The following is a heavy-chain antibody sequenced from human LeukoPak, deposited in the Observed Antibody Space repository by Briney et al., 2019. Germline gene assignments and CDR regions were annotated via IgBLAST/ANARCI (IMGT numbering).Heavy chain of an antibody. V-gene: IGHV1-18*01. CDR1: GYTFTSYG. CDR2: ISAYNGNT. Sequence: GASVKVSCKASGYTFTSYGISWVRQAPGQGLEWMGWISAYNGNTNYAQKLQGKVTITTDTSTSTAYMELRSLRSDDTAVYSCARDNPWIQLEDYMDVWGKGTTVTVSS. J-gene: IGHJ6*03. D-gene: IGHD5-18*01. CDR3: ARDNPWIQLEDYMDV.